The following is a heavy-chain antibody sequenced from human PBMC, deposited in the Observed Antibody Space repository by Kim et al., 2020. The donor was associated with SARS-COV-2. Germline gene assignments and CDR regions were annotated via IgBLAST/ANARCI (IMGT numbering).Heavy chain of an antibody. Sequence: GGSLRLSCAASGFTFSSYWMSWVRQAPGKGLEWVANIKQDGSEKYYVDSVKGRFTISRDNAKNSLYLQMNSLRAEDTAVYYCARDQMVGGSPFDYWGQGTLVTVSS. CDR3: ARDQMVGGSPFDY. D-gene: IGHD3-10*02. CDR1: GFTFSSYW. J-gene: IGHJ4*02. CDR2: IKQDGSEK. V-gene: IGHV3-7*01.